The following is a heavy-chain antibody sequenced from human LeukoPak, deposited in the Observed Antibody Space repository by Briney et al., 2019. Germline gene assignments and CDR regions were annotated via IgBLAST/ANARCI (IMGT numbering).Heavy chain of an antibody. CDR2: ISGSGGST. CDR1: GFTFSSYA. D-gene: IGHD2-2*01. J-gene: IGHJ3*02. V-gene: IGHV3-23*01. CDR3: AKDQYCSSTSCYGAFDI. Sequence: GGSLRLSCAASGFTFSSYAMSWVRQAPGKGLEWVSAISGSGGSTYYADSVKGRFTISRDNSKNTLYLQMNSLRAEDTAVYYCAKDQYCSSTSCYGAFDIWGQGTMVTVSS.